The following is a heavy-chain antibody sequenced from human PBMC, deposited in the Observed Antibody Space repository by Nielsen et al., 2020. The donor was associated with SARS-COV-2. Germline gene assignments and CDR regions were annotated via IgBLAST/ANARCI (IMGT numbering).Heavy chain of an antibody. D-gene: IGHD6-19*01. CDR2: ISSSSSTI. Sequence: GESLKISCAASGFTFSSYSMNWVRQAPGKGLEWVSYISSSSSTIYYADSVKGRFTISRDNAKNSLYLQMNSLRDEDTAVYYCARLSLDSSGWYPFDYWGQGTLVTVSS. J-gene: IGHJ4*02. V-gene: IGHV3-48*02. CDR1: GFTFSSYS. CDR3: ARLSLDSSGWYPFDY.